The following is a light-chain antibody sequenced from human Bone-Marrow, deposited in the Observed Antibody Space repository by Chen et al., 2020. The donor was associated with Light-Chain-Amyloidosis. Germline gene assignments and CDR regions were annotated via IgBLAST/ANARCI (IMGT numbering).Light chain of an antibody. V-gene: IGLV3-25*03. J-gene: IGLJ2*01. CDR2: RDT. Sequence: SYELTQPPSVSVSPGQTARITCSGDDLPTKYAYWYQQKPGQAPVLVIHRDTERPSGISERFSGSSSGTTATLTLSGGQAEDEADYHCQSAESSGTYEVIFGGGTKLTVL. CDR1: DLPTKY. CDR3: QSAESSGTYEVI.